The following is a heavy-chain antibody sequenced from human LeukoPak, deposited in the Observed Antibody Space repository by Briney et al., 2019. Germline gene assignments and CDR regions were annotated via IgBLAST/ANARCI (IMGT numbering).Heavy chain of an antibody. CDR1: GYTFTGYY. J-gene: IGHJ5*02. Sequence: ASVKVSCKAPGYTFTGYYMHWVRQAPGQGLEWMGRINPNSGGTNYAQKFQGRVTMTRDTSISTAYMELSRLRSDDTAVYYCARPHTVLYNWFDPWGQGTLVTVSS. D-gene: IGHD4-11*01. V-gene: IGHV1-2*06. CDR3: ARPHTVLYNWFDP. CDR2: INPNSGGT.